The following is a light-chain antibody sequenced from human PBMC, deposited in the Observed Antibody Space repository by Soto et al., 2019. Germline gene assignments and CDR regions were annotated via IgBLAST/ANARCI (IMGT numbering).Light chain of an antibody. J-gene: IGLJ1*01. CDR3: CSYAGSSTFYV. V-gene: IGLV2-23*02. CDR2: EVS. Sequence: QFVLTQPASVSGSPGQWITISCTGTSSDVGSYNLVSWYQQHPGKAPKLMIYEVSKRPSGVSNRSSGSKSGNTASLTISGLQAEDEADYYCCSYAGSSTFYVFGTGTKVTVL. CDR1: SSDVGSYNL.